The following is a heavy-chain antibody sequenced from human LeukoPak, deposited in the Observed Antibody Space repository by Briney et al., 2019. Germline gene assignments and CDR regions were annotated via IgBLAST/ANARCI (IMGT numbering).Heavy chain of an antibody. J-gene: IGHJ4*02. D-gene: IGHD4-17*01. Sequence: PGGPLRLSCAASGFTFSSYWMHWVRQAPGKGLVWVSRIYIDGGTTTYADSVMGRFTISRDNTKNTLYLQMNSLRAEDTAVYYCARDGRGDYPKFYYWGQGALVTVSS. CDR2: IYIDGGTT. CDR3: ARDGRGDYPKFYY. CDR1: GFTFSSYW. V-gene: IGHV3-74*01.